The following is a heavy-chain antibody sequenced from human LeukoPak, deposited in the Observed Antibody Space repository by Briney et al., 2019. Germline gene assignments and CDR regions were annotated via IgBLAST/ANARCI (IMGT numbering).Heavy chain of an antibody. CDR3: TQASTGGAFDI. Sequence: GESLKISCKGSGYSFTSYWIGWVRQKPGKGLEWMGIIHPGDFDTRYSPSFQGQVTISADKAISTAYLQWSSLKDSDTAIYARTQASTGGAFDIWGQGTTVIVSS. J-gene: IGHJ3*02. D-gene: IGHD2-8*02. CDR2: IHPGDFDT. V-gene: IGHV5-51*01. CDR1: GYSFTSYW.